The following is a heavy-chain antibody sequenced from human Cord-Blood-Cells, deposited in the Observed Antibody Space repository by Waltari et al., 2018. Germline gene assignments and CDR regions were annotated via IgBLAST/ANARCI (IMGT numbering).Heavy chain of an antibody. CDR2: IYPGDSDT. CDR1: GSSFTSDW. D-gene: IGHD5-18*01. J-gene: IGHJ4*02. Sequence: EVQLVQSGAEVKKPGESLKISCQGSGSSFTSDWLGWVRQMPGKGLEWVGIIYPGDSDTRYSPSFQGQVTISADKSISTAYLQWSSLKASDTAMYYCARQLSTAMVDYWGQGTLVTVSS. V-gene: IGHV5-51*01. CDR3: ARQLSTAMVDY.